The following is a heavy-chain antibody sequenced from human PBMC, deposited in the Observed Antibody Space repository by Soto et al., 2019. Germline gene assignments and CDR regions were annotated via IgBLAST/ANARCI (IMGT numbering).Heavy chain of an antibody. Sequence: PSETLSLTCTVSGDSISSSTYYWGWIRQPPGKGLEWIGSMFYSGNTYYNPSLKSRVTISVDTSKNQFALKLSSVTAADTAVYFCARPYAGNFDYWGQATLVTVSS. CDR3: ARPYAGNFDY. V-gene: IGHV4-39*06. CDR2: MFYSGNT. CDR1: GDSISSSTYY. J-gene: IGHJ4*02. D-gene: IGHD2-8*01.